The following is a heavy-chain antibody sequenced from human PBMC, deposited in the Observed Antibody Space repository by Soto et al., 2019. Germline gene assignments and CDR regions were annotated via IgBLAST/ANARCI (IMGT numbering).Heavy chain of an antibody. CDR3: ARIRQLMFVS. Sequence: GGSLRLSCAASGFTFRVYAMSWFRQAPGRGLEWVSAIGGTGNTTYYADSVKGRFTIARDNSRDTLYLQMTSLRVEDTAVYYCARIRQLMFVSWGQGTLVTVSS. CDR1: GFTFRVYA. CDR2: IGGTGNTT. D-gene: IGHD2-2*01. J-gene: IGHJ4*02. V-gene: IGHV3-23*01.